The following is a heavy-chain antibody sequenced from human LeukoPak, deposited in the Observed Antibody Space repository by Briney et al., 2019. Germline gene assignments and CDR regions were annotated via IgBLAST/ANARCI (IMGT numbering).Heavy chain of an antibody. CDR3: ARDQEDTAFVAGY. V-gene: IGHV4-39*07. D-gene: IGHD5-18*01. CDR1: GGSISSSSYY. Sequence: SETLSLTCTVSGGSISSSSYYWGWIRQPPGKGLEWIGSIYYSGSTYYNPSLKSRVTISVDTSKNQFSLKLSSVTAADTAVYYCARDQEDTAFVAGYWGQGTLVTVSS. CDR2: IYYSGST. J-gene: IGHJ4*02.